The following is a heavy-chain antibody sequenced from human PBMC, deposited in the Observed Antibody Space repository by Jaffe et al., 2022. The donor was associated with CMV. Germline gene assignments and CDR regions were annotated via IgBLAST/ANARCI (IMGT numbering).Heavy chain of an antibody. V-gene: IGHV3-21*01. Sequence: EVQLVESGGGLVKPGGSLRLSCAASGFTFSSYSMNWVRQAPGKGLEWVSSISSSSSYIYYADSVKGRFTISRDNAKNSLYLQMNSLRAEDTAVYYCAREGAWELLPPLDYWGQGTLVTVSS. CDR1: GFTFSSYS. CDR3: AREGAWELLPPLDY. CDR2: ISSSSSYI. J-gene: IGHJ4*02. D-gene: IGHD1-26*01.